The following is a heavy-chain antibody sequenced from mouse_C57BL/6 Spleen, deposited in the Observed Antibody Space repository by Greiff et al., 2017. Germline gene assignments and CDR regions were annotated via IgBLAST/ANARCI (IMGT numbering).Heavy chain of an antibody. CDR1: GFTFSDYY. CDR3: ARIYYDYPHAMDY. V-gene: IGHV5-16*01. J-gene: IGHJ4*01. CDR2: INYDGSST. Sequence: EVKLVESEGGLVQPGSSMKLSCTASGFTFSDYYMAWVRQVPEKGLEWVANINYDGSSTYYLDSLKSRFILSRDNAKNILYLQMSSLKSEDTATYYCARIYYDYPHAMDYWGQGTSVTVSS. D-gene: IGHD2-4*01.